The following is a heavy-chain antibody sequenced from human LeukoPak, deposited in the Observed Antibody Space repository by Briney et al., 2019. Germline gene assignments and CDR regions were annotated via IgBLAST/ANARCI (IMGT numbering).Heavy chain of an antibody. D-gene: IGHD1-7*01. CDR1: GGTFSSYA. V-gene: IGHV1-69*13. J-gene: IGHJ5*02. CDR2: IIPIFGTA. CDR3: VRQSITGSTESCWFDP. Sequence: SVKVSCKASGGTFSSYAISWVRQAPGQGLEWMGGIIPIFGTANYAQKFQGRVTITADESTSAAYMELSSLRSEDTAVYYCVRQSITGSTESCWFDPWGQGTLVTVSS.